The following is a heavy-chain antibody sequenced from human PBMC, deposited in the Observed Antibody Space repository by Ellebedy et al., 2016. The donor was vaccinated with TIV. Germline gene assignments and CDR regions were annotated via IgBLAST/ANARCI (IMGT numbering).Heavy chain of an antibody. CDR2: IYYSGRS. J-gene: IGHJ5*02. V-gene: IGHV4-39*01. D-gene: IGHD6-13*01. CDR3: ARRVAAAGTFVFLGFDP. Sequence: SETLSLTXTVSGGSISSSSYYWGWIRQPPGKGLEWIGSIYYSGRSYYNPSLKSRVTISVDTSKNQFSLKLRSVTAADTAVYYCARRVAAAGTFVFLGFDPWGQGTLVTVSS. CDR1: GGSISSSSYY.